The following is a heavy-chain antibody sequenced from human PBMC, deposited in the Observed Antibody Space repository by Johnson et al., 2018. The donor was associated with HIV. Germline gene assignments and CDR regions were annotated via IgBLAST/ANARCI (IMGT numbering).Heavy chain of an antibody. D-gene: IGHD4-23*01. Sequence: QVQLVESGGGVVQPGRSLRLSCAASGFTFSSYAIHWVRQAPGKGLEWVAAISYDGSNKFYADSVKGRFTISRDNSKNTLYLQMNSLRTEDTAMYYCARERGYFGNPAFDIWGQGTMVTVSS. V-gene: IGHV3-30-3*01. CDR1: GFTFSSYA. CDR3: ARERGYFGNPAFDI. CDR2: ISYDGSNK. J-gene: IGHJ3*02.